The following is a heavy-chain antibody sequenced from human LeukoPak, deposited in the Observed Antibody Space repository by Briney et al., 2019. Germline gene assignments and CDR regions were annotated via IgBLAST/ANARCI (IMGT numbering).Heavy chain of an antibody. V-gene: IGHV3-48*01. D-gene: IGHD1-14*01. Sequence: GGSLRLSCAASGLTFTGYSMNWVRQAPGKGLEWVSFISSSSDTIYYADSVKGRFTISRDNAKNSLYLQMTSLRAEDTAMYYCARVVYHGAAASYLFDIWGQGTMVTVSS. CDR1: GLTFTGYS. CDR2: ISSSSDTI. CDR3: ARVVYHGAAASYLFDI. J-gene: IGHJ3*02.